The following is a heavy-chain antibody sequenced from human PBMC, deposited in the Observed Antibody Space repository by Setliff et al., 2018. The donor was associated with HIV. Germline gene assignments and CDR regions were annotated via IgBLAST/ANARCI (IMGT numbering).Heavy chain of an antibody. CDR3: AAGLHYYGSNGYPLAFDY. CDR2: SYYSGST. V-gene: IGHV4-39*02. D-gene: IGHD3-22*01. J-gene: IGHJ4*02. Sequence: SSETLSLTCTVSGGSITTSTFYWSWIRQPPGKGLEWMGSSYYSGSTYYNPTLKSRLTITQHTSKNHFSLSLSSVTAVDTAVYYCAAGLHYYGSNGYPLAFDYWGQGALVTVSS. CDR1: GGSITTSTFY.